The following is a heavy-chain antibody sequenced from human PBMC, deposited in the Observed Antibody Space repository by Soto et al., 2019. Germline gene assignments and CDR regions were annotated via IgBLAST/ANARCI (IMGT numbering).Heavy chain of an antibody. CDR3: ARVSRDGYIGAFDY. CDR1: GFTFSSYG. V-gene: IGHV3-33*01. CDR2: IWYDGSNK. D-gene: IGHD5-12*01. J-gene: IGHJ4*02. Sequence: QVQLVESGGGVVQPGRSLRLSCAASGFTFSSYGMHWVRQAPGKGLEWVAVIWYDGSNKYYADSVKGRFTISRDNSKNTLYLQMNSLRAEDTAVYYCARVSRDGYIGAFDYWGQGTLVTVSS.